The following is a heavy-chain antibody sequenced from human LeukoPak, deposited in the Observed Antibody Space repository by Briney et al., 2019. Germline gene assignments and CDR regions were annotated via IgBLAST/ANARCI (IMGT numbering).Heavy chain of an antibody. CDR2: IYSSGNT. Sequence: PSETLSLTCTVSGGSISSYYWSWIRQPPGKGLEWIGRIYSSGNTNYNPSLKSRVAMSVDTSKNQFSLKLSSVTAADTAVYYCARLNTMIVVVFDYWGQGTLVTVSS. V-gene: IGHV4-4*07. D-gene: IGHD3-22*01. J-gene: IGHJ4*02. CDR3: ARLNTMIVVVFDY. CDR1: GGSISSYY.